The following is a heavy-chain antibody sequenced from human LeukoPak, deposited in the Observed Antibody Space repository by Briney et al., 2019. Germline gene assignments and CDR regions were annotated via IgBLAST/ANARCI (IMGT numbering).Heavy chain of an antibody. V-gene: IGHV4-39*07. D-gene: IGHD1-26*01. CDR3: ASGPDYSGSFPEPFDC. J-gene: IGHJ4*02. CDR1: GGSISSSPYY. Sequence: SETLSLTCTVSGGSISSSPYYWGWIRQPPGKGLEWIGSIYHSGSTYYNPSLKSRVTISVDTSKNQFSLKLSSVTAADTAVYYCASGPDYSGSFPEPFDCWGQGTLVTVSS. CDR2: IYHSGST.